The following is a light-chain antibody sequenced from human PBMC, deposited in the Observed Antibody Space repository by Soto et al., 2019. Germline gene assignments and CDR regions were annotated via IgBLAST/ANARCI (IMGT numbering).Light chain of an antibody. CDR2: DAS. Sequence: DIQWTQSPSSLSASVGDRFSITCLASQSISSWLAWYQQKPGKAPKLLIFDASNLESGVPSKFSGSGSGTEFTLTISSLQPDDFATYYCQQYKTYSYTFGQGTKVDIK. CDR1: QSISSW. CDR3: QQYKTYSYT. V-gene: IGKV1-5*01. J-gene: IGKJ2*01.